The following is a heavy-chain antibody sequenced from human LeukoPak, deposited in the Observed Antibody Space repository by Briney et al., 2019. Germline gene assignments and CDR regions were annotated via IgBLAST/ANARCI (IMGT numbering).Heavy chain of an antibody. V-gene: IGHV3-21*01. CDR1: GFTFDDYG. CDR2: ISSSSSYI. CDR3: ARDLGGSCYTL. D-gene: IGHD2-15*01. J-gene: IGHJ4*02. Sequence: GGSLRLSCAASGFTFDDYGMSWVRQAPRKGLEWVSSISSSSSYIYYADSVKGRFTISRDNAKNSLYLQMNSLRAEDTAVYYCARDLGGSCYTLWGQGTLVTVSS.